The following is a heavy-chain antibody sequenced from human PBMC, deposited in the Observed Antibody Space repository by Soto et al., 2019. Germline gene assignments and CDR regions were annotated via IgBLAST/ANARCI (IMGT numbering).Heavy chain of an antibody. J-gene: IGHJ4*02. Sequence: VQLVESGGGLVKPGGSLRLSCAASGFTFSIFGMHWVRQAPGKGLEWVAVVWSDGSKEFYADSVKGRFTISRDNSKNTVYLLMNSLRAEDTAVYYCARRSSGTHGVDYWGQGTMVTVSS. CDR1: GFTFSIFG. CDR3: ARRSSGTHGVDY. V-gene: IGHV3-33*08. D-gene: IGHD1-26*01. CDR2: VWSDGSKE.